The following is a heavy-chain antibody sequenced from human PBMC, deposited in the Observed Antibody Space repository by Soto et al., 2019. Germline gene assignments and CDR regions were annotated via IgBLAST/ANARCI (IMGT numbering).Heavy chain of an antibody. Sequence: QVQLVQSGAEVKKPGASVKVSCKSSGYTFTSYDISWVRQATGQGLEWMGWMNPNSGKTGFAQKFKARATRTRNTSISTAYMELSSLRSEDTAVYYCARERAHYGMDVWGQGTTVTVSS. J-gene: IGHJ6*02. V-gene: IGHV1-8*01. CDR3: ARERAHYGMDV. CDR1: GYTFTSYD. D-gene: IGHD6-25*01. CDR2: MNPNSGKT.